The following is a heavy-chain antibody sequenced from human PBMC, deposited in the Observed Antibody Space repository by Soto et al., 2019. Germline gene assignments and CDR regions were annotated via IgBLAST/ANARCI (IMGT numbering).Heavy chain of an antibody. D-gene: IGHD4-17*01. CDR1: GFTFSSYW. CDR2: INSDGSTT. CDR3: ARVRNGDWYFDY. V-gene: IGHV3-74*01. J-gene: IGHJ4*02. Sequence: EVQLVKSGGGLVQPGGSLRLSCAASGFTFSSYWMHWVRQAPGKGLVWVSRINSDGSTTSYADSVKGRFTISRDNAKNTLYLQMNSLRAEDTAVYYCARVRNGDWYFDYWGQGTLVTISS.